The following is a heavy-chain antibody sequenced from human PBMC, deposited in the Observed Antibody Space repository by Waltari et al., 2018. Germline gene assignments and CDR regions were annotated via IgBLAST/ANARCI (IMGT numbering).Heavy chain of an antibody. Sequence: QVQLVQSGAEVKKPGSSVKVSCKASGGTFSSSTITWVRQAPGQGREWMGRISPILGVTYYEQSFQGRVTSSADESTSTVYMELRSLRFEDSAVYYCATSHSGTYYDAIAVWGQGTKVTVS. V-gene: IGHV1-69*02. J-gene: IGHJ3*01. D-gene: IGHD1-26*01. CDR3: ATSHSGTYYDAIAV. CDR2: ISPILGVT. CDR1: GGTFSSST.